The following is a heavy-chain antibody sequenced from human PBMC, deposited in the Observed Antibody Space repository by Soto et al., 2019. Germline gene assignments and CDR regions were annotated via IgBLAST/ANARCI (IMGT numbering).Heavy chain of an antibody. CDR1: GGSISSGGYS. CDR3: ARGSGKHNWFDP. V-gene: IGHV4-30-2*01. J-gene: IGHJ5*02. D-gene: IGHD1-1*01. Sequence: PSETLSLTCAVSGGSISSGGYSWSWIRQPPGKGLEWIGYIYHSGSTYYNPSLKSRVTISVDRSKNQFSLKLSSVTAADTAVYYWARGSGKHNWFDPWGQGTLVTVSS. CDR2: IYHSGST.